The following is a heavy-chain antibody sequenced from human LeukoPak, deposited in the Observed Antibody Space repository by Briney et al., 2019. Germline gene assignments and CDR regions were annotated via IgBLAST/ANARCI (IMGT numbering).Heavy chain of an antibody. D-gene: IGHD4-17*01. CDR3: ARGQGTVTTH. CDR2: INHSGSA. V-gene: IGHV4-34*01. CDR1: GGSFSGYY. J-gene: IGHJ4*02. Sequence: SETLSLTCAVYGGSFSGYYWTWIRQPPRKGLEWIGEINHSGSANYSPSLSSRVTISLDMSENQFSLKLTSVTAADTAVYYCARGQGTVTTHWGQGTLVTVSS.